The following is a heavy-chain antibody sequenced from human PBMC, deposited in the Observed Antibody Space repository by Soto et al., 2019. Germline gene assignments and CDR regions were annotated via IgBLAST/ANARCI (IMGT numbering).Heavy chain of an antibody. CDR1: GGSFSGYY. CDR3: ARGGGSYSRGFDY. V-gene: IGHV4-34*01. J-gene: IGHJ4*02. CDR2: INHSGST. Sequence: SETLSLTCAVYGGSFSGYYWSSIRQPPGKGLEWIGEINHSGSTNYNPSLESRVTISVDTSKNQFSLKLSSVTAADTAVYYCARGGGSYSRGFDYWGQGTLVTVSS. D-gene: IGHD1-26*01.